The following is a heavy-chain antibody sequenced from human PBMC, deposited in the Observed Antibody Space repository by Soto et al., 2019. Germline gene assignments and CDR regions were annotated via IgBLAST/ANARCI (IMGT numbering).Heavy chain of an antibody. D-gene: IGHD1-26*01. J-gene: IGHJ6*02. CDR3: ARRGRGSYPHYYYYGMDV. CDR2: INHSGST. Sequence: SETLSLTCAIYGGSFSGYYWSWIRQPPGKGLEWIGEINHSGSTNYNPSLKSRVTISVDTSKNQFSLKLSSVTAADTAVYYCARRGRGSYPHYYYYGMDVWGQGTTVTVSS. CDR1: GGSFSGYY. V-gene: IGHV4-34*01.